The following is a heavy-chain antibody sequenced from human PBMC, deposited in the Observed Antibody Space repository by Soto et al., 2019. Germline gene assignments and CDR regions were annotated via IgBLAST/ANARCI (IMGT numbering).Heavy chain of an antibody. CDR2: INAGVDGT. D-gene: IGHD3-10*01. Sequence: QVQLVQSGPEMMQPGASVKVSCKASGYASLSYAMHWVRQVHGQVYEWLGWINAGVDGTMYSERFQGRVRITRDTSANTVYMELNALTSEDTAVYDCAREVPGVTSFDYWGQGTLVIVSS. CDR3: AREVPGVTSFDY. CDR1: GYASLSYA. V-gene: IGHV1-3*01. J-gene: IGHJ4*02.